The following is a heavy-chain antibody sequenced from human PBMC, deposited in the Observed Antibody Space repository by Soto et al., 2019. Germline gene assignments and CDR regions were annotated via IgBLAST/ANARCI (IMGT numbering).Heavy chain of an antibody. CDR3: ARESTVVTLRTFDI. Sequence: SETLSLTCTVSGGSISSYFCSWIRQPAGKGLEWIGRIYTSGSTNYNPSLKSRVTMSVDTSKNQFSLKLSSVTAEDTAVYYCARESTVVTLRTFDIWGQGTMVTVSS. CDR1: GGSISSYF. J-gene: IGHJ3*02. CDR2: IYTSGST. V-gene: IGHV4-4*07. D-gene: IGHD2-21*02.